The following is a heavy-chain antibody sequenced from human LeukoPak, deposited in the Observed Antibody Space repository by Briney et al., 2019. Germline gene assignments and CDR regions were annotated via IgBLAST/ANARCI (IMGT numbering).Heavy chain of an antibody. CDR1: GYTFTSYG. J-gene: IGHJ4*02. CDR3: ARGYGGNSGIDY. CDR2: IIPIFGTA. V-gene: IGHV1-69*13. D-gene: IGHD4-23*01. Sequence: ASVKVSCKASGYTFTSYGISWVRQAPGQGLEWMGGIIPIFGTANYAQKFQGRVTITADESTSTAYMELSSLRSEDTAVYYCARGYGGNSGIDYWGQGTLVTVSS.